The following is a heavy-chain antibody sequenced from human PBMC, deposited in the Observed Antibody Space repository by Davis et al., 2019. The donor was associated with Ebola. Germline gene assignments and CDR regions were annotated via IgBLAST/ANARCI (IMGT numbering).Heavy chain of an antibody. CDR3: ATGNSSSWIDY. J-gene: IGHJ4*02. Sequence: GGSLRLSCAASGFTFSYNALHWVRQAPGKGLEWVTIISFDGSHRYYADSVRGRFTISRDNSKNMVYLQMNSLRVDDTAVYFCATGNSSSWIDYWGQGTLVTVSS. D-gene: IGHD6-13*01. V-gene: IGHV3-30-3*01. CDR2: ISFDGSHR. CDR1: GFTFSYNA.